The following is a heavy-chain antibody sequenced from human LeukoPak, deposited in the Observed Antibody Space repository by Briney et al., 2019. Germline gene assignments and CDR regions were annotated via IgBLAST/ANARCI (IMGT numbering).Heavy chain of an antibody. D-gene: IGHD6-13*01. CDR1: GFTFSSYG. J-gene: IGHJ4*02. V-gene: IGHV3-30*02. CDR2: IWYDGSNK. Sequence: PGGSLRLSCAASGFTFSSYGMHWVRQAPGKGLEWVAVIWYDGSNKYYADSVKGRFTISRDNSKNTLYLQMNSLRAEDTAVYYCAKDPSSSSWYFGYYFDYWGQGTLVTVSS. CDR3: AKDPSSSSWYFGYYFDY.